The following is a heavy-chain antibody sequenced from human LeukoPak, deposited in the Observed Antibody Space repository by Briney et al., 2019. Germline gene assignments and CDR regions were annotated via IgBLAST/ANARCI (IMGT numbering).Heavy chain of an antibody. J-gene: IGHJ5*02. V-gene: IGHV4-34*01. CDR1: GGSFSGYY. Sequence: SETLSLTCAVYGGSFSGYYWSWIRQPPGKGLEWIGEINHSGSTNYNPSLKNRVTISVDTAKNQFSLKLSSVTAADTAVYYCARAEDLAYCGGDCPLGWFDPWGQGTLVTVSS. CDR3: ARAEDLAYCGGDCPLGWFDP. D-gene: IGHD2-21*02. CDR2: INHSGST.